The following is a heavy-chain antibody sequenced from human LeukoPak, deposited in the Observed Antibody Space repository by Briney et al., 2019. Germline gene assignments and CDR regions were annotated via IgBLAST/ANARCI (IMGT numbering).Heavy chain of an antibody. CDR2: ISYSGST. V-gene: IGHV4-59*01. J-gene: IGHJ6*02. D-gene: IGHD3-3*01. CDR1: GGSINNYY. Sequence: SETLSLTCTVSGGSINNYYWIWIRQPPGKGLEWIGHISYSGSTNYNPSLKSRVTISVDTSKNQFSLKLSSVTAADTAVYYCARVNYDFWSGYYGDYGMDVWGQGTTVTVSS. CDR3: ARVNYDFWSGYYGDYGMDV.